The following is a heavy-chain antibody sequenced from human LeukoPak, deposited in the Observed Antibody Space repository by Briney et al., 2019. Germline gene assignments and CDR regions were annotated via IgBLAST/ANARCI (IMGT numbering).Heavy chain of an antibody. CDR3: ARDARSIAVAGISRNYYYYGMDV. D-gene: IGHD6-19*01. CDR1: GYTFTSYG. J-gene: IGHJ6*02. CDR2: ISAYNGNT. V-gene: IGHV1-18*01. Sequence: ASVKLSCKASGYTFTSYGISWVRQAPGQGLEWMGWISAYNGNTNYAQKLQGRVTMTTDTSTSTAYMELRSLRSDDTAVYYCARDARSIAVAGISRNYYYYGMDVWGQGTTVTVSS.